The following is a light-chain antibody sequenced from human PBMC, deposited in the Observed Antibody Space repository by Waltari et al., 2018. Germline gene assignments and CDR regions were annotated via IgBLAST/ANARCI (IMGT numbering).Light chain of an antibody. CDR2: GAS. J-gene: IGKJ4*01. CDR1: QSVSSYY. CDR3: HQYHSPPLT. V-gene: IGKV3-20*01. Sequence: EIVVTQSPGTLSLSPGERATLSCRASQSVSSYYLAWYQQKPGPAPRLLISGASSRATGIPDRFSGSGSGTDFTLSISRLEPEDFAVYYCHQYHSPPLTFGGGTKVEIK.